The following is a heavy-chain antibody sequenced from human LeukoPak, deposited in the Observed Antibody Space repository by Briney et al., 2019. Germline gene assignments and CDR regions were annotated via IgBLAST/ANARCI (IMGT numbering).Heavy chain of an antibody. J-gene: IGHJ4*02. CDR1: DDSFSSHY. V-gene: IGHV4-59*11. Sequence: SETLSLTCAVSDDSFSSHYWTWIRQPPGKGLEWIGYISYIGTTNYNPSLKSRVTISIATSKNQFPLKLSSVPAADTAVYYCAREYDSSGYYSRYNAYCGQGTLVTVSS. CDR2: ISYIGTT. D-gene: IGHD3-22*01. CDR3: AREYDSSGYYSRYNAY.